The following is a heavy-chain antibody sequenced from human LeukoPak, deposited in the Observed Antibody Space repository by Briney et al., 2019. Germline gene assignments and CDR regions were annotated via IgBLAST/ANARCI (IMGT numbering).Heavy chain of an antibody. D-gene: IGHD2-2*01. V-gene: IGHV1-69*13. CDR2: IIPIFGTA. CDR3: ARALHYQTGLDY. CDR1: GGTFSSYA. Sequence: ASVEVSCKASGGTFSSYAISWVRQAPGQGLEWMGGIIPIFGTANYAQKFQGRVTITADESTSTAYMELSSLRSEDTAVYYCARALHYQTGLDYWGQGTLVTVSS. J-gene: IGHJ4*02.